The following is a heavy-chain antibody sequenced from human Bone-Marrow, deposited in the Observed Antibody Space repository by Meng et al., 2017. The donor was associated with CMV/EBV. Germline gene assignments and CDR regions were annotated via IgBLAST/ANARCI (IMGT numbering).Heavy chain of an antibody. CDR3: AREPSRGMDV. Sequence: GSLRLSCAASGFTFNTYSMNWVRQAPGKGLEWVSSISSRSSYIYYADSVKGRFTISRDNAKNSLYLQMNSLRAEDTAVYYCAREPSRGMDVWGQGTTVTVSS. V-gene: IGHV3-21*01. CDR1: GFTFNTYS. CDR2: ISSRSSYI. J-gene: IGHJ6*02.